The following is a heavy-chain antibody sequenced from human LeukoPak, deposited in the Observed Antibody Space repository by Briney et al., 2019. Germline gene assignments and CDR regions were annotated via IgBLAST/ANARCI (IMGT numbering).Heavy chain of an antibody. D-gene: IGHD6-6*01. CDR2: INPNSGGT. V-gene: IGHV1-2*02. CDR3: ARDRPPRAFDI. Sequence: ASVKVSCKASGYTFTGYYMHWVRQAPGQGLEWMGWINPNSGGTNYAQKFQGRVTMTRDTSISTAYMELTRLRSGDTAVYYCARDRPPRAFDIWGQGTMVTVSS. CDR1: GYTFTGYY. J-gene: IGHJ3*02.